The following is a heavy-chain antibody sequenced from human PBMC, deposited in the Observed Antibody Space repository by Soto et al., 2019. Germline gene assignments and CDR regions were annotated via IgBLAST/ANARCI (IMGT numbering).Heavy chain of an antibody. V-gene: IGHV4-39*01. J-gene: IGHJ5*02. CDR1: GGSIISSSSY. D-gene: IGHD3-22*01. CDR3: ARHVDDYYDSSGYYLNWFDP. Sequence: PSETLSLTCTVSGGSIISSSSYWGWIRQPPGKGLEWIGSIYYSGSTYYNPSLKSRVTISVDTSKNQFSLKLSSVTAADTAVYYCARHVDDYYDSSGYYLNWFDPWGQGTLVTVSS. CDR2: IYYSGST.